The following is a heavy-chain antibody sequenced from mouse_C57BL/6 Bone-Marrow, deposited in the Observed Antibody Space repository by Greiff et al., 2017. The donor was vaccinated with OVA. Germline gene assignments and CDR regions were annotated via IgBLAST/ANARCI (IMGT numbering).Heavy chain of an antibody. Sequence: VQLQQSGPELVKPGASVKISCKASGYSFTGYYMNWVKQSPEKSLEWIGEINPSTGGTTSNQKFKAKATLTVDKSSSTAYMQLKSLTSEDSAVYYCARDWTGTLAYWGQGTLVTVSA. CDR2: INPSTGGT. V-gene: IGHV1-42*01. J-gene: IGHJ3*01. CDR1: GYSFTGYY. CDR3: ARDWTGTLAY. D-gene: IGHD4-1*01.